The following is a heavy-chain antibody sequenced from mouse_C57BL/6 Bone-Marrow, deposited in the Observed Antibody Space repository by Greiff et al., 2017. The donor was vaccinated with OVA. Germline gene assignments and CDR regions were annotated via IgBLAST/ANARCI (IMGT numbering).Heavy chain of an antibody. CDR2: ISSGSSTI. J-gene: IGHJ3*01. Sequence: EVKLVESGGGLVKPGGSLKLSCAASGFTFSDYGMHWVRQAPEKGLEWVAYISSGSSTIYYADPVKGRLTITRDNAKNTLFLQMTSLWSEDTAMYYCARTAYWGQGTLVTVSA. CDR3: ARTAY. CDR1: GFTFSDYG. V-gene: IGHV5-17*01.